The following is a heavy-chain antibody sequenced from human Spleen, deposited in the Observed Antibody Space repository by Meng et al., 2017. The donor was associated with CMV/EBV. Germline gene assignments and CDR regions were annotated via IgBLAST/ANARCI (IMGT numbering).Heavy chain of an antibody. Sequence: GESLKISCEASGFSFSSYWMHWVRQAPGKGLVWVAHIHSDGSSTTYADSVKGRFTISRDNSKNTLYLQMNSLRAEDTAVYYCAAWGEGYFDYWGQGTLVTVSS. CDR1: GFSFSSYW. J-gene: IGHJ4*02. D-gene: IGHD3-16*01. CDR2: IHSDGSST. CDR3: AAWGEGYFDY. V-gene: IGHV3-74*01.